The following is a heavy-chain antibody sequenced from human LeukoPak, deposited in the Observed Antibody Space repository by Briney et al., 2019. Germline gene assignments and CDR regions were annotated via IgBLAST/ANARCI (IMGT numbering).Heavy chain of an antibody. D-gene: IGHD3-22*01. J-gene: IGHJ4*02. CDR3: AKHPTTTMIVVVMYFDY. V-gene: IGHV3-23*01. CDR2: ISGSGGST. Sequence: PGGSLRLSCAASGFTFSSYAMSWVRQAPGKGLEWVSAISGSGGSTYYADSVKGRFTISRDNSKNTLYPQMNSLRAEDTAVYYCAKHPTTTMIVVVMYFDYWGQGTLVTVSS. CDR1: GFTFSSYA.